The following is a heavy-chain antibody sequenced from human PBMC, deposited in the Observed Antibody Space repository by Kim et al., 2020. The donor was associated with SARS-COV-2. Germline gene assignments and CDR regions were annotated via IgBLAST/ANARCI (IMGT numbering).Heavy chain of an antibody. J-gene: IGHJ6*02. CDR3: ATSIVVVPAAMMPTNYYYYYGMDV. CDR2: FDPEDGET. V-gene: IGHV1-24*01. CDR1: GYTLTELY. D-gene: IGHD2-2*01. Sequence: ASVKVSCKVSGYTLTELYMHWVRQAPGKGLEWMGGFDPEDGETIYAQKFQGRVTMTEDTSTDTAYMELSSLRSEDTAVYYCATSIVVVPAAMMPTNYYYYYGMDVWGQGTTVTVSS.